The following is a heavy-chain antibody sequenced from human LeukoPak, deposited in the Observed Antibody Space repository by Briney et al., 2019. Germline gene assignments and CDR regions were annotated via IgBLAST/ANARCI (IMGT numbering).Heavy chain of an antibody. J-gene: IGHJ1*01. D-gene: IGHD3-16*01. CDR3: AKDDAWGRYKD. V-gene: IGHV3-23*01. Sequence: TGGSLRLSCAASGFTFSSHGMNWVRQAPGKGLEWVSGISPSGGITYYTDSGKGRFTISRDNSKNTVSLQMNSLRGEDTAVYYCAKDDAWGRYKDWGQGTLVTVSS. CDR1: GFTFSSHG. CDR2: ISPSGGIT.